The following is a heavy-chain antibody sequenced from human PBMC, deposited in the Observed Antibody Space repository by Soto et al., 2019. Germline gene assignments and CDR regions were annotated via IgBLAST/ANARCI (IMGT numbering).Heavy chain of an antibody. CDR1: GDTFSSET. V-gene: IGHV1-69*01. CDR3: ATELGDSPASPFGS. Sequence: QVQLVQSGAEVKKPGSSVKVSCKASGDTFSSETISWVRQAPGQGLEWVGGIIPLFGTANYAQKFQGRVTIAADESTSTLYIELSSRSSDDTAVYYFATELGDSPASPFGSWGQGTLVTVSS. J-gene: IGHJ4*02. CDR2: IIPLFGTA. D-gene: IGHD2-21*01.